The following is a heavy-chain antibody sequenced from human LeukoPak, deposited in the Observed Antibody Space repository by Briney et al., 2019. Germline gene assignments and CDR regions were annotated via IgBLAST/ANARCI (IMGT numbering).Heavy chain of an antibody. CDR1: GFTFSSYG. CDR2: IRYDGSNK. V-gene: IGHV3-30*02. Sequence: GGSLRLSCAASGFTFSSYGMHWVRQAPGKGLEWVAFIRYDGSNKYYADSVKGRFTISRDNSKNTLYLQMNSLRAEDTAVYYCAKDPVDTAYYSSGMDVWGKGTTVTVSS. CDR3: AKDPVDTAYYSSGMDV. D-gene: IGHD5-18*01. J-gene: IGHJ6*04.